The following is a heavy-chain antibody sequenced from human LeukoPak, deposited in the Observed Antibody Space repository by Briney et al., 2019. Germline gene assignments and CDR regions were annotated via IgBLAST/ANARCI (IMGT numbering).Heavy chain of an antibody. D-gene: IGHD1-26*01. CDR2: ISGTGGTT. V-gene: IGHV3-23*01. CDR3: AKDAHSGSYFDY. J-gene: IGHJ4*01. CDR1: GFTVSAYA. Sequence: GGSLRLSCAASGFTVSAYAMAWVRQAPGKGLEWVSLISGTGGTTYYADSVKGRLTISRDNSKNTLYLQMNSLRVEDTAVYYCAKDAHSGSYFDYWGQGILVTVSS.